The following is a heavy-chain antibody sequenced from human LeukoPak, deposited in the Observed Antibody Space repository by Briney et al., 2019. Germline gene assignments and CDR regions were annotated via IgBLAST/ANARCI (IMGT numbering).Heavy chain of an antibody. Sequence: SETLSLTCDVNGGSLWGYYWTWIRQSPGKGLEGLGEIKYSGSTTYNPSLRRRVTMSVDTSKNQLSLKLSSVSAADAAVYYCAREGSVAGTSGFDPWGQGTLVTVSS. CDR2: IKYSGST. CDR3: AREGSVAGTSGFDP. CDR1: GGSLWGYY. J-gene: IGHJ5*02. D-gene: IGHD6-19*01. V-gene: IGHV4-34*01.